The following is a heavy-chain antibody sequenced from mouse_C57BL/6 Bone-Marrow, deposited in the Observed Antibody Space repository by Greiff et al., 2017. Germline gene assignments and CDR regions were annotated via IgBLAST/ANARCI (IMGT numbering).Heavy chain of an antibody. V-gene: IGHV1-4*01. CDR2: INPSSGYT. CDR1: GYTFTSYT. D-gene: IGHD3-2*01. J-gene: IGHJ3*01. Sequence: VKLQESGAELARPGASVKMSCKASGYTFTSYTMHWVKQRPGQGLEWIGYINPSSGYTKYNQKFKDKATLTADKSSSTAYMQLSSLTSEDSAVYYCARWGQTAWFAYWGQGTLVTVSA. CDR3: ARWGQTAWFAY.